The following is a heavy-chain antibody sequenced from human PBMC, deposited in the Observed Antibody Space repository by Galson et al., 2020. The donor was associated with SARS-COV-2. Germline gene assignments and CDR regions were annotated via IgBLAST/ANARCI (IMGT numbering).Heavy chain of an antibody. CDR1: GGSISSGGYY. D-gene: IGHD3-16*01. CDR3: ARDPGSLGGAFDI. J-gene: IGHJ3*02. CDR2: IYYSGST. Sequence: SETLSFTCTVSGGSISSGGYYWSWIRQHPGKGLEWIGYIYYSGSTYYNPSLKSRVTISVDTSKNQFSLKLSSVTAADTAVYYCARDPGSLGGAFDIWGQGTMVTVSS. V-gene: IGHV4-31*03.